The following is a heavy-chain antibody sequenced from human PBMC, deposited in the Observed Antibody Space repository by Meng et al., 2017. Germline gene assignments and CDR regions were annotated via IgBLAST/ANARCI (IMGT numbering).Heavy chain of an antibody. CDR3: AGYLSGYSDGYRAFDI. D-gene: IGHD5-18*01. CDR2: IYPGDSDT. V-gene: IGHV5-51*01. J-gene: IGHJ3*02. Sequence: KVSCKGSGYSFTSYWIRWVRQMPGKGLEWMGLIYPGDSDTRYRPSFQGQVTISADKSISTAYLQWSSLKASDTAMYYCAGYLSGYSDGYRAFDIWGQGTMVTVSS. CDR1: GYSFTSYW.